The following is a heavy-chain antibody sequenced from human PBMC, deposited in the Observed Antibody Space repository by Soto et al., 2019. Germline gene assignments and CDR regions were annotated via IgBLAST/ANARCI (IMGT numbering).Heavy chain of an antibody. V-gene: IGHV1-2*02. CDR1: GYRFPAYY. Sequence: ASVNVSCKASGYRFPAYYIHWVRQAPGQGLEWMGWLNPRSGGTNNAQKFQGRVSMTRNTAINTVYMELTGLTPDDAGIYFCATASAAATSWFVHWGQRTLVTSPQ. CDR2: LNPRSGGT. J-gene: IGHJ5*02. D-gene: IGHD6-13*01. CDR3: ATASAAATSWFVH.